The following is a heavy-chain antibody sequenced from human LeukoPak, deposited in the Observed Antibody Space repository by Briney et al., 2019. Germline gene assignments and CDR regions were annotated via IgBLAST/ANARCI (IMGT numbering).Heavy chain of an antibody. D-gene: IGHD3-3*01. CDR1: GYTFTSYD. Sequence: ASVKVSCKASGYTFTSYDINWVRQATGQGLEWMGWMNPNSGNTGYAQKFQGRVTMTRNTSISTAYMELSSLRSEDTAVYYCARVGGGFWSGYLSFDYWGQGTLVTVSS. V-gene: IGHV1-8*01. CDR3: ARVGGGFWSGYLSFDY. CDR2: MNPNSGNT. J-gene: IGHJ4*02.